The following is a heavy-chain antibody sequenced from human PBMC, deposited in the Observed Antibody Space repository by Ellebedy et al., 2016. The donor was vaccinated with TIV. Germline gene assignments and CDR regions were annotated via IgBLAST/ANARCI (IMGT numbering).Heavy chain of an antibody. Sequence: GESLKISCRTSGFIFTSHYMNWVRQAPGKGLVWVSRIARDGRTTDHADSVKGRFTISRDNSKNTLYLQMNSLRAEDTAVYYCAKRITMVRGVVTHYYYSMDVWGQGTTVTVSS. CDR2: IARDGRTT. D-gene: IGHD3-10*01. CDR1: GFIFTSHY. J-gene: IGHJ6*02. V-gene: IGHV3-74*01. CDR3: AKRITMVRGVVTHYYYSMDV.